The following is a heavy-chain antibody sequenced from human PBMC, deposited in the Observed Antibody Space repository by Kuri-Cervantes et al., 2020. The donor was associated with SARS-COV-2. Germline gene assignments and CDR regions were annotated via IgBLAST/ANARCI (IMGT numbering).Heavy chain of an antibody. J-gene: IGHJ4*02. CDR2: SIIA. D-gene: IGHD3-22*01. CDR1: GGAFNSYS. CDR3: ARGGSMIVVRRYFDY. V-gene: IGHV4-34*01. Sequence: SETLSLTCAIYGGAFNSYSWRGSASPQGRGWSDLEKSIIASLKSRVTISMDTSKSQFSLRSSSVTAADTAVYYCARGGSMIVVRRYFDYWGQGTLVTVSS.